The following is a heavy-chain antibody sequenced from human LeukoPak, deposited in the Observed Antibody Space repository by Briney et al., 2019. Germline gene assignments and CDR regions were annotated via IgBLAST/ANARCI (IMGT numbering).Heavy chain of an antibody. D-gene: IGHD5-24*01. CDR2: IYYSGST. CDR3: ARNKGRDGYNPHLGLLQKYYFDY. J-gene: IGHJ4*02. CDR1: GGSISSSSYY. Sequence: PSETLSLTCTVSGGSISSSSYYWGWIRQPPGKGLEWIGSIYYSGSTYYNPSLKSRVTISVDTSKNQFSLKLSSVTAADTAVYYCARNKGRDGYNPHLGLLQKYYFDYWGQGTLVTVSS. V-gene: IGHV4-39*07.